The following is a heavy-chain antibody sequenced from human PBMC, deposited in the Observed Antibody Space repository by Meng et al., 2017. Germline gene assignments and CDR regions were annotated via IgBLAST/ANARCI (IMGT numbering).Heavy chain of an antibody. D-gene: IGHD3-9*01. CDR3: ARGRYFDWLSYRYYFDY. J-gene: IGHJ4*02. CDR2: INHSGST. V-gene: IGHV4-34*01. Sequence: GQTQQWGAGLLKPSETLSLTCAVYGGSFSGYYWSWIRQPPGKGLEWIGEINHSGSTNYNPSLKSRVTISVDTSKNQFSLKLSSVTAADTAVYYCARGRYFDWLSYRYYFDYWGQGTLVTVSS. CDR1: GGSFSGYY.